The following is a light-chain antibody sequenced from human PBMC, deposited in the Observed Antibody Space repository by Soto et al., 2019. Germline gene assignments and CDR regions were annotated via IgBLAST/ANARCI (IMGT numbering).Light chain of an antibody. CDR1: QIISSY. CDR3: QQSYTLPLT. Sequence: DIPLTQSPSSLSASVGDRVTITCRASQIISSYLNWYQHKPGVAPKLLIYATSSLQSGVSSRFSGSGSGTEFTLTISSLQPDDFATYSCQQSYTLPLTFGGGTKVETK. V-gene: IGKV1-39*01. J-gene: IGKJ4*02. CDR2: ATS.